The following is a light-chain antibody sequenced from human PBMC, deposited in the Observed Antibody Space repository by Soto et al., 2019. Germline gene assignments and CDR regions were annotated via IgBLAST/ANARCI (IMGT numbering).Light chain of an antibody. J-gene: IGLJ3*02. V-gene: IGLV2-14*03. CDR2: GVT. Sequence: LTQPASLSGSPGQSITISCSGTTNDVGGYNYVSWYQQHPGKAPKLLIYGVTDRPSGVSSRFSGSKSGNAASLTIYGLQAEDEGDYYCSSYTSSYTWIFGGGTK. CDR3: SSYTSSYTWI. CDR1: TNDVGGYNY.